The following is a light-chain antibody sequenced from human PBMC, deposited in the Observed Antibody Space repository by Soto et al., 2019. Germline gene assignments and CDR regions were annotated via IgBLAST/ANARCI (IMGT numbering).Light chain of an antibody. CDR2: GAS. J-gene: IGKJ1*01. CDR1: QNIRSN. CDR3: QQYTEWRT. Sequence: EIVMTQSPATLSVSPGERATLSCRASQNIRSNLAWYQQKPGQAPRLLIYGASTRATGIPVRFSGSGSGTEFTLIISSLQSEDFAVYYCQQYTEWRTFGHGTKVEIK. V-gene: IGKV3D-15*01.